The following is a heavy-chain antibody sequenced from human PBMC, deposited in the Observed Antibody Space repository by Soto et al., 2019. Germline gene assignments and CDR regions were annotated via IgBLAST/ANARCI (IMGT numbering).Heavy chain of an antibody. CDR1: GFTFSSYG. CDR2: ISYDGSNK. V-gene: IGHV3-30*18. CDR3: AKDLLRPGRAYGMDV. J-gene: IGHJ6*02. Sequence: QVQLVESGGGVVQPGRSLRLSCAASGFTFSSYGMHWVRQAPGKGLEWVAVISYDGSNKYYADSVKGRFTISRDNSKNTLYLQMTSLRAEDTAVYYCAKDLLRPGRAYGMDVLGQGTTVTVSS.